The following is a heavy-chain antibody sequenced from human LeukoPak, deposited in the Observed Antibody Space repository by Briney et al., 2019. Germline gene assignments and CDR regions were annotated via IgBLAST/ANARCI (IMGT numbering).Heavy chain of an antibody. V-gene: IGHV4-38-2*01. CDR3: ARAGYGYGNYFAY. Sequence: SETLSLTCAVSGSSISSDYYWGWVRQPPGKGLEWIGNIHHSRNTYYNPSLKSRVTISVDTSKNQFSLKLSSVTAADTAVYHCARAGYGYGNYFAYWGQGTLVTVSS. CDR1: GSSISSDYY. CDR2: IHHSRNT. D-gene: IGHD5-18*01. J-gene: IGHJ4*02.